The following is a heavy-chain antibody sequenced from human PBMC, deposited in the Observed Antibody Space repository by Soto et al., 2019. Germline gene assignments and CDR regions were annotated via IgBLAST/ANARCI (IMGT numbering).Heavy chain of an antibody. J-gene: IGHJ4*02. V-gene: IGHV1-69*13. CDR1: GYTFSSYA. CDR3: ASSYGTSWYGDY. D-gene: IGHD6-13*01. CDR2: IIPSSGTP. Sequence: SVKVSCKASGYTFSSYAVTWVRQAPGQGLEWMGEIIPSSGTPNYAQRFQGRVTITADESTSTVSMELSSLRSEDTALYYCASSYGTSWYGDYWGQGTLVTVSS.